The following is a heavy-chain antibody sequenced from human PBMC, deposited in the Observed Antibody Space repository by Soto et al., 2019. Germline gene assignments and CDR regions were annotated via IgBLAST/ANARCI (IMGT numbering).Heavy chain of an antibody. CDR3: AHRVLRTVFGLVTTTAIYFDF. V-gene: IGHV2-5*02. D-gene: IGHD3-3*01. CDR2: IYWDDDK. J-gene: IGHJ4*02. CDR1: GFSLTTSGVG. Sequence: QITLNESGPTVVRPTETLTLTCRFSGFSLTTSGVGVGWIRQSPGKAPEWLALIYWDDDKRYSASLKSRPTITKHTSKNQFVLTLFDVDPTDTATYYCAHRVLRTVFGLVTTTAIYFDFWGQGTPVAVSS.